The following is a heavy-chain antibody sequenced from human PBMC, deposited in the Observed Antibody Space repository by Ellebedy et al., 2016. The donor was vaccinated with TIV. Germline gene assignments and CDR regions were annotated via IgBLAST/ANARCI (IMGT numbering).Heavy chain of an antibody. CDR1: GFTFSSYD. CDR2: IGTAGDT. V-gene: IGHV3-13*01. D-gene: IGHD6-13*01. CDR3: ARGEQQLVSGYYYYCGMDV. J-gene: IGHJ6*02. Sequence: PGESLKISCAASGFTFSSYDMHWVRQPTGKGLEWVSAIGTAGDTYYPGSVKGRFTISRDNAKNSLYLQMNSLRAGDTAVYYCARGEQQLVSGYYYYCGMDVWGQGTTVTVSS.